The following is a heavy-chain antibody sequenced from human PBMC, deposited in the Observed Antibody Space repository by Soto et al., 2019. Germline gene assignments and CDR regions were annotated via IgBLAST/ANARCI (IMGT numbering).Heavy chain of an antibody. D-gene: IGHD4-17*01. J-gene: IGHJ6*02. CDR3: ARGDATKIVVTTYYGMDV. Sequence: QVQLVQSGAEVKKPGSSVKVSCKASGGTLSNYGISWVRQAPGQGLEWMGGIIPVFGTANYAQKFQGRVTLPADESTTPGYMDVSSLRSDDTAVYYCARGDATKIVVTTYYGMDVWGQGTTVTVSS. CDR1: GGTLSNYG. CDR2: IIPVFGTA. V-gene: IGHV1-69*12.